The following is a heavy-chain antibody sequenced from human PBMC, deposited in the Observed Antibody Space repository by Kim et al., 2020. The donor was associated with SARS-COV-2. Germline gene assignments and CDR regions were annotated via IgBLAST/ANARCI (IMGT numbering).Heavy chain of an antibody. CDR3: AGALDV. Sequence: INPDGSENFQLDSLKGRFTISRDNAKTSLFLQMNSLRGDDTAVYYCAGALDVWGKGTTVTVSS. CDR2: INPDGSEN. V-gene: IGHV3-7*01. J-gene: IGHJ6*04.